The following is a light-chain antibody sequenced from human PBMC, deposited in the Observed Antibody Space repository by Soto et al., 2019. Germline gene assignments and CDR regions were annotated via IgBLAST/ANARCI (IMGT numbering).Light chain of an antibody. V-gene: IGLV2-14*01. J-gene: IGLJ1*01. Sequence: QSALTKPASVSGSPGQSIAISCTGSGSDVGGYNYVSWYQQHPGKAPKLIIYGVSHRPSGVSPRFSASRSAYTASLTISGRQHEEEADYYCSSFTSSSFYVFGPGTKVTVL. CDR3: SSFTSSSFYV. CDR2: GVS. CDR1: GSDVGGYNY.